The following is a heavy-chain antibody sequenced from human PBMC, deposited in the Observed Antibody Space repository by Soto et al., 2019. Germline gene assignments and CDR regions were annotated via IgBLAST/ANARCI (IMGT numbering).Heavy chain of an antibody. CDR3: ARALIAAPPMDV. V-gene: IGHV3-30-3*01. CDR1: VFTFSSYA. D-gene: IGHD6-13*01. J-gene: IGHJ6*02. CDR2: ISYDGSNK. Sequence: GGSLRLSCAASVFTFSSYAMHWFRQAPGKGLEWVAVISYDGSNKYYADSVKGRFTISRDNSKNTLYLQMNSLRAEDTAVYYCARALIAAPPMDVWGQGTTVTVSS.